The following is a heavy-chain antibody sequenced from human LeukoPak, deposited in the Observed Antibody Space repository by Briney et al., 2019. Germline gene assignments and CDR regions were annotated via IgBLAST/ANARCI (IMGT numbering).Heavy chain of an antibody. CDR1: GFTFSSYA. J-gene: IGHJ4*02. D-gene: IGHD3-22*01. CDR3: ARVSYTMIVVAPDY. Sequence: GGSLRLSCAASGFTFSSYAMHWVRQAPGKGLEWVAVISYDGSNKYYADSVKGRFTISRDNSKNTLYLQMNSLRAEDTAVYYCARVSYTMIVVAPDYWGQGTLVTVSS. CDR2: ISYDGSNK. V-gene: IGHV3-30-3*01.